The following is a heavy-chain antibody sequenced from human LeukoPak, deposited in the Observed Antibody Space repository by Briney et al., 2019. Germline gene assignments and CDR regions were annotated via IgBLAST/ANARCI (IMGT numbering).Heavy chain of an antibody. D-gene: IGHD5-12*01. CDR2: INHSGST. J-gene: IGHJ5*02. Sequence: SSETLSLTCAVYGGSFSGYYWSWIRQPPGKGLEWIGEINHSGSTNYNPSLKSRVTISVDTSKNQFSLELSSVTAADTAVYYCARGLIRRYASGYNWFDPWGQGTLVTVSS. V-gene: IGHV4-34*01. CDR3: ARGLIRRYASGYNWFDP. CDR1: GGSFSGYY.